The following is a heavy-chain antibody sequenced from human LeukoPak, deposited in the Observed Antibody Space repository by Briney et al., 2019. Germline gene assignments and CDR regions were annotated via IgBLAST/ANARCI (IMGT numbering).Heavy chain of an antibody. D-gene: IGHD1-26*01. J-gene: IGHJ5*02. CDR2: IIPIFGTA. CDR3: ARVYSGSYPNWFDP. Sequence: SVKVSCKASGGTFSSYAISWVRQAPGQGLEWMGGIIPIFGTANYAQKFQGRVTITADTSTSTAYMELRSLRSDDTAVYYCARVYSGSYPNWFDPWGQGTLVTVSS. CDR1: GGTFSSYA. V-gene: IGHV1-69*06.